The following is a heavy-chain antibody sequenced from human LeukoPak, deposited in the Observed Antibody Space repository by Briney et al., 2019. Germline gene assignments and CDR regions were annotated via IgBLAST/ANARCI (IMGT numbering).Heavy chain of an antibody. CDR1: GFTFSSYA. J-gene: IGHJ4*02. D-gene: IGHD3-10*01. V-gene: IGHV3-30-3*01. Sequence: GGSLRLSCAASGFTFSSYAMHWVRQAPGKGLEWVAVISYDGSNKYYADSVKGRFTIPRDNSKNTLYLQMNSLRAEDTAVYYCAREALWFGEIFLAGSTYFDYWGQGTLVTVSS. CDR3: AREALWFGEIFLAGSTYFDY. CDR2: ISYDGSNK.